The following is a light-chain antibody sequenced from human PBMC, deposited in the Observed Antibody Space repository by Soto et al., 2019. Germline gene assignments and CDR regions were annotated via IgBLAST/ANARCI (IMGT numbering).Light chain of an antibody. V-gene: IGKV3-20*01. CDR1: QSVSSSY. Sequence: EIVLTQSRAALALSPGERATLSCMSSQSVSSSYLACYQQKPGQAPRLLIYGASSRATGIPDRFSGSGSGTDFTLTISRLEPEDYAVYYCQQYGHSLWTFGQGTKVDIK. J-gene: IGKJ1*01. CDR3: QQYGHSLWT. CDR2: GAS.